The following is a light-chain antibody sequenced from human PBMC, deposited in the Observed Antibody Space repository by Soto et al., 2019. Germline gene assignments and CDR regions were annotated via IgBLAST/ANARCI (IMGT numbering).Light chain of an antibody. J-gene: IGKJ1*01. Sequence: DVVMTQSPLSLPVTLGQPASISCRSSQSIVYSDGQAYLSWFQQRPGQSPRRLIYRASNRDSGVTDRFSGSGSGTDFTLQIDRVEAEDVGIYYCMQGTRWPPTFGRGTRVEIK. CDR1: QSIVYSDGQAY. CDR3: MQGTRWPPT. V-gene: IGKV2-30*01. CDR2: RAS.